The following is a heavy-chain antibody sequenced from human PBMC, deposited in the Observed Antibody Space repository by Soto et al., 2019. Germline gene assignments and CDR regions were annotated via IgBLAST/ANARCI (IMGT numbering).Heavy chain of an antibody. Sequence: RRILQPTRKGLEWIGYIYYSGSTNYNPSLKSRVTISVDTSKNQFSLKLSSVTAADTAVYYCARLRPYGDYDLDAFDIWGQGTMVIVSS. D-gene: IGHD4-17*01. J-gene: IGHJ3*02. V-gene: IGHV4-59*08. CDR3: ARLRPYGDYDLDAFDI. CDR2: IYYSGST.